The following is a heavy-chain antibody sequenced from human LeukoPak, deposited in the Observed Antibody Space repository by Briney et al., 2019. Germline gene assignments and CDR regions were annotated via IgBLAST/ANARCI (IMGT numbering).Heavy chain of an antibody. CDR1: GFTFSSYA. D-gene: IGHD2-2*01. V-gene: IGHV3-23*01. Sequence: QPGGSLRLSCAASGFTFSSYAMSWVRQAPGKGLEWVSAISGSGGSTYYADSVKGRFTISRDNSKNTLYLQMNSLRAEDTAVYYCAKAGTYCSSTSCYEIDRPYYYMDVWGKGTTVTVSS. J-gene: IGHJ6*03. CDR2: ISGSGGST. CDR3: AKAGTYCSSTSCYEIDRPYYYMDV.